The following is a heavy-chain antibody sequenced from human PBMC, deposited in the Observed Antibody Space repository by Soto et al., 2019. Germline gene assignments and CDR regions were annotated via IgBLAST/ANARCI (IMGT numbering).Heavy chain of an antibody. V-gene: IGHV4-39*07. CDR1: GGSISSSSHY. D-gene: IGHD6-13*01. Sequence: PSETLSLTCTVSGGSISSSSHYWGWIRQPPGKGLEWIGSMYYSGSTNYNPSLKSRVTISVDTSKNQFSLKLSSVTAADTAVYYCARGRRIAAAGLYYYYGMDVWGQGTTVTVSS. J-gene: IGHJ6*02. CDR2: MYYSGST. CDR3: ARGRRIAAAGLYYYYGMDV.